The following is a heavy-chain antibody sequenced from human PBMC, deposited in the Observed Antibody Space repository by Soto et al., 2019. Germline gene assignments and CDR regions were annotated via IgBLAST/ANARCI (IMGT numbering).Heavy chain of an antibody. Sequence: QEKLVESGGGVVQPGGSLRLSCEASGFMFSSYALHWVRQAPGKGIEWLEIISYDGGNTYYADSVKGRFTISRDGSRYTVYLEMDSLRPEDTGVYYCARDPRPSGYDRHMDVWGQGTTVTVS. CDR2: ISYDGGNT. D-gene: IGHD5-12*01. J-gene: IGHJ6*02. CDR3: ARDPRPSGYDRHMDV. CDR1: GFMFSSYA. V-gene: IGHV3-30*17.